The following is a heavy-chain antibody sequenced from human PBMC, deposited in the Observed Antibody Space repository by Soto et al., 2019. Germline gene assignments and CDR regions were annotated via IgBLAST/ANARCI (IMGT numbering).Heavy chain of an antibody. Sequence: GASVKVSCKASGYTFTSYYMHWVRQAPGQGLEWMGIINPSGGSTSYAQKFQGRVTMTRDTSTSTVYMELSSLRSEDTAVYYCARHPVKTYDSSGYYSGGWFDPWGQGTLVTVSS. CDR3: ARHPVKTYDSSGYYSGGWFDP. V-gene: IGHV1-46*01. CDR2: INPSGGST. D-gene: IGHD3-22*01. J-gene: IGHJ5*02. CDR1: GYTFTSYY.